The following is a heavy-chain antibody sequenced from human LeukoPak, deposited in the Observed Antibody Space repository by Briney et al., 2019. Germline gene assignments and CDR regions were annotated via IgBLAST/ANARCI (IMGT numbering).Heavy chain of an antibody. CDR3: ARLLLTGYPHGAFDI. D-gene: IGHD3-9*01. J-gene: IGHJ3*02. CDR2: INHSGST. CDR1: GGSFSGYY. V-gene: IGHV4-34*01. Sequence: SETLSLTCAVYGGSFSGYYWSWIRQPPGKGLEWIGEINHSGSTNYNPSLKSRVTISADTFKNQFSLKLSSVTAADTAVYYCARLLLTGYPHGAFDIWGQGTMVTVSS.